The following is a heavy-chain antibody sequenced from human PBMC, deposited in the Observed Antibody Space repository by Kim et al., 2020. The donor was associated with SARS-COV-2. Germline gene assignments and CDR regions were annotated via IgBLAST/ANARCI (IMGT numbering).Heavy chain of an antibody. CDR1: GGSISSYY. Sequence: SETLSLTCTVSGGSISSYYWSWIRQPPGKGLEWIGYIYYSGSTNYNPSLKRRVTISVDTSKNQFSLKLSSVTAADTAVYYCARDACSFWSGYCLRLGWFDPWGQGTLVTVSS. D-gene: IGHD3-3*01. J-gene: IGHJ5*02. CDR3: ARDACSFWSGYCLRLGWFDP. V-gene: IGHV4-59*13. CDR2: IYYSGST.